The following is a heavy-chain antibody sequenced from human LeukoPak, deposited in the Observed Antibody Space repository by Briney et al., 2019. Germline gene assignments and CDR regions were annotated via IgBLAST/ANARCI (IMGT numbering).Heavy chain of an antibody. D-gene: IGHD1-1*01. CDR1: GDSVSSNSAA. Sequence: SQTLSLTCAISGDSVSSNSAAWNWIRQSPSRGLEWLGRTYYRSKWYNDYAVSVKSRITINPDTSKNQFSLQLNSVTPEDTAVYYCARGRGTTGNYYYYYYGMDVWGQGTTVTVSS. CDR3: ARGRGTTGNYYYYYYGMDV. J-gene: IGHJ6*02. CDR2: TYYRSKWYN. V-gene: IGHV6-1*01.